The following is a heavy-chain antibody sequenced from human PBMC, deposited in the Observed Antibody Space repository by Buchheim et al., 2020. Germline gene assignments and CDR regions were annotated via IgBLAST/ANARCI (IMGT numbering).Heavy chain of an antibody. D-gene: IGHD6-19*01. Sequence: EVHLVESGGELVQPGGSLRLSCAASGFIFSKYWIQWVRHAPGKGLERVSFINTDGSTTGYADSVKGRFNISREHARTTVYLHMTSLRVEDTAVYYCVRDRGWTAFDYWGQGAL. CDR3: VRDRGWTAFDY. CDR2: INTDGSTT. J-gene: IGHJ4*02. V-gene: IGHV3-74*01. CDR1: GFIFSKYW.